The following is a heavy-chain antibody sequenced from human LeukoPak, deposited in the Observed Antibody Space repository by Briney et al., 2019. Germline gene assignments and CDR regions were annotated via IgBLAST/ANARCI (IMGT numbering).Heavy chain of an antibody. CDR2: IRSKAYGGTT. CDR1: GFTFGDYA. V-gene: IGHV3-49*03. J-gene: IGHJ6*02. CDR3: ARSYGMDV. Sequence: GRSLRLSCTASGFTFGDYAMSWFRQAPGKGLEWVGFIRSKAYGGTTEYAASVKGRFTISRDNAKSTLYLQMNSLRAEDTAVYYCARSYGMDVWGQGTTVTVSS.